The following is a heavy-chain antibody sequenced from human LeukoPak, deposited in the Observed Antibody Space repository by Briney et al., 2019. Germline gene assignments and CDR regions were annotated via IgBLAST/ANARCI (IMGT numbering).Heavy chain of an antibody. Sequence: PSETLSLTCTVSGGSISSYYWSWIRQPPGEGLEGIGYIYYSGSTNYNPSLTSRVTISVDTSKNQCSLKLSSVTAAETAVYYCVASKWVQGVMDYYYYMDVWGKGTTVTVSS. V-gene: IGHV4-59*01. D-gene: IGHD3-10*01. CDR2: IYYSGST. CDR3: VASKWVQGVMDYYYYMDV. CDR1: GGSISSYY. J-gene: IGHJ6*03.